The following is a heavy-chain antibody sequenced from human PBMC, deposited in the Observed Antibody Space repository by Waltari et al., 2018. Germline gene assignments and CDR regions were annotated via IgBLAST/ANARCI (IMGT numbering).Heavy chain of an antibody. Sequence: QLQLQESGPGLVKPSETLSLTCTVSGGSISSSSYYWGWIRQPPGKGMEWIGSIYYSGRTCYNPSLKSRVTRSVYTSKNQFSLKLSSVTAADTAVYYCARVVAVANWFDPWGQGTLVTVSS. CDR2: IYYSGRT. V-gene: IGHV4-39*01. D-gene: IGHD6-19*01. CDR3: ARVVAVANWFDP. CDR1: GGSISSSSYY. J-gene: IGHJ5*02.